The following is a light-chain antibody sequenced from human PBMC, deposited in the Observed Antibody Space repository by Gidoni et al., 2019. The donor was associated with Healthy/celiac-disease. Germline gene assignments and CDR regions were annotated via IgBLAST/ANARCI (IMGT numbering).Light chain of an antibody. CDR1: QSVLYSSHHKNY. CDR2: WAS. Sequence: DIEMTQSPDSLAVSLGERATINCKSSQSVLYSSHHKNYLAWYQQKPGQPPKLLIYWASTREAGVPDRFSGSGSGTDFTLTISSLQAEDVAVYYCQQYYSTPRTFGQGTKVEIK. J-gene: IGKJ1*01. CDR3: QQYYSTPRT. V-gene: IGKV4-1*01.